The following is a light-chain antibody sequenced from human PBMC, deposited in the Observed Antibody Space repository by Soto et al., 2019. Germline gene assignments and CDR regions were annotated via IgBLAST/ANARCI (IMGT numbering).Light chain of an antibody. CDR2: NNS. CDR1: SSNVGINT. V-gene: IGLV1-44*01. CDR3: AAWDDSLNGVV. Sequence: QPVLTQPPSASGTPGQRVTISCSGSSSNVGINTVNWYQQVPGTAPKLLIYNNSQRPSGVPDRFSGSKSGTSASLAISGLQSEDEADYFCAAWDDSLNGVVFGGGTKVTVL. J-gene: IGLJ2*01.